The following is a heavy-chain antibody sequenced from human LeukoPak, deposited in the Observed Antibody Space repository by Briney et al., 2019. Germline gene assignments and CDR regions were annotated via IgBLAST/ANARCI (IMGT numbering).Heavy chain of an antibody. CDR2: IGSSGSYI. D-gene: IGHD5-18*01. Sequence: GGSLRLSCAASGFTFSSYAMSWVRQAPGKGLEWVSSIGSSGSYIYYADSLTGRFTISRDNAKNSLYLQMNSLRAEDTAMYYCARRATTERGHSYGLDFWGQGTLVTVSS. CDR1: GFTFSSYA. V-gene: IGHV3-21*01. J-gene: IGHJ4*02. CDR3: ARRATTERGHSYGLDF.